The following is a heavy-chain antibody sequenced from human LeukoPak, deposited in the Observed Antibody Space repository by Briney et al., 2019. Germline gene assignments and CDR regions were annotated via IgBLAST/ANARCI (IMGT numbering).Heavy chain of an antibody. V-gene: IGHV3-33*03. CDR3: AKGLESSSSSTDAFDL. D-gene: IGHD6-6*01. CDR1: GFTFSSYG. J-gene: IGHJ3*01. Sequence: GRSLRLSCAASGFTFSSYGMHWVRQAPGKGLEWVAVIWYDGSNKYYADSVKGRFTISRDNANNSLYLQMNSLRIEDTALYYCAKGLESSSSSTDAFDLWGRGTMVTVSS. CDR2: IWYDGSNK.